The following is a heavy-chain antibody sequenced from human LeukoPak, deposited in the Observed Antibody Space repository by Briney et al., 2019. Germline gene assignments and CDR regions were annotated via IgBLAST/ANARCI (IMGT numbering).Heavy chain of an antibody. CDR3: ARYDYYDSSGYKTAEYFQH. D-gene: IGHD3-22*01. V-gene: IGHV3-74*01. Sequence: GSLRLSCAASGFTFSSYRMHWVRQAPGKGLVWVSRINSDGSSTSYADSVKGRFTISRDNAKNTLYLQMNSLRAEDTAVYFCARYDYYDSSGYKTAEYFQHWGQGTLVTVSS. J-gene: IGHJ1*01. CDR2: INSDGSST. CDR1: GFTFSSYR.